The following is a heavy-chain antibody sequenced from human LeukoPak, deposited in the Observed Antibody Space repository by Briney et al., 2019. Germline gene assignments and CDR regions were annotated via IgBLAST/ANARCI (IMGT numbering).Heavy chain of an antibody. CDR2: ISGSGGST. V-gene: IGHV3-23*01. J-gene: IGHJ4*02. CDR1: GFTFSSYA. Sequence: PGGSLRLSCAASGFTFSSYAMSWVRQAPGKGLEWVSAISGSGGSTYYAGSVKGRFTISRDNSKNTLFLQMDSLRAEDTAVYYCAKEHSTGYYYFDYWGQGTLVTVSS. CDR3: AKEHSTGYYYFDY. D-gene: IGHD3-9*01.